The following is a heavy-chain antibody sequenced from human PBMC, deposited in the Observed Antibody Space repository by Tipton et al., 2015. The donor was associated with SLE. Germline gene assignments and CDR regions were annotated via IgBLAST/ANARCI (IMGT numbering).Heavy chain of an antibody. J-gene: IGHJ6*03. CDR1: GGSISSYY. V-gene: IGHV4-59*01. Sequence: TLSLTCTVSGGSISSYYWSWIRQPPGKGLEWIGYIYYSGSTNYNPSLKSRVTISVDTSKNQFSLKLSSVTAADTAVYYCAREVYDSSGYYYRMDYYYYMDVWGKGTTVNVSS. CDR2: IYYSGST. CDR3: AREVYDSSGYYYRMDYYYYMDV. D-gene: IGHD3-22*01.